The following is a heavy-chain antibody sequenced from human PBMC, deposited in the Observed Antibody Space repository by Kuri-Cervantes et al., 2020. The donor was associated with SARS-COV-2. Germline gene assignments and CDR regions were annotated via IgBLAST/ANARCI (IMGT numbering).Heavy chain of an antibody. CDR3: AREGFYGSGSYFDY. CDR2: VYPSGGT. Sequence: LETLSLTCTVSGGSISNYYWSWIRQPAGKGLEWIGRVYPSGGTNNNPSLKRRVTMSVDTSKNQFSLKLTSVTAADTAVYYCAREGFYGSGSYFDYWGQGTLVTVSS. D-gene: IGHD3-10*01. V-gene: IGHV4-4*07. CDR1: GGSISNYY. J-gene: IGHJ4*02.